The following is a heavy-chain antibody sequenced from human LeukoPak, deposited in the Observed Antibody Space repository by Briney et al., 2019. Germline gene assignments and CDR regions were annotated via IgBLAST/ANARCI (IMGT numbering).Heavy chain of an antibody. D-gene: IGHD3-10*01. V-gene: IGHV3-30*07. CDR2: ISSGGTYE. Sequence: PGKSLRLSCAASGFTFSNYAMHWVRQAPGKGLEWVSLISSGGTYEYYADSVKGRFTVSRDNSKNTLYLQLNSLRAEDTAVYHCARDSTYYYDSGSSGPHYFDNWGQGTLVTVSS. CDR3: ARDSTYYYDSGSSGPHYFDN. CDR1: GFTFSNYA. J-gene: IGHJ4*02.